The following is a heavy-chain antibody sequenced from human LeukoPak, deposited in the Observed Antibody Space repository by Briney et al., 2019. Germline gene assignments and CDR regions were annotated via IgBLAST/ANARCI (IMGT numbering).Heavy chain of an antibody. D-gene: IGHD6-13*01. CDR2: IKKDGSEK. CDR3: AREIPGQQVALDY. Sequence: PGGSLRLSCAASGFIFSTYWMSWVRQAPGKGLEWVANIKKDGSEKYYADSVKGQFTTSRDNAKNLLYLHMTTLRAEDTAVYDCAREIPGQQVALDYWGQGTLVTVSS. CDR1: GFIFSTYW. J-gene: IGHJ4*02. V-gene: IGHV3-7*01.